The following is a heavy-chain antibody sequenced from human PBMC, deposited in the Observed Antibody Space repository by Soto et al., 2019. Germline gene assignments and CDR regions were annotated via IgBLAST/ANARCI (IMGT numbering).Heavy chain of an antibody. CDR3: ARGISGTVPSEYFQH. J-gene: IGHJ1*01. V-gene: IGHV1-46*01. CDR1: GYTFTSYY. Sequence: ASVKVSCKASGYTFTSYYMHWVRQAPGQGLEWMGIINPSGGSTSYAQKFQGRVTITADESTSTAYMELSSLRSEDTAVYYCARGISGTVPSEYFQHWGQGTLVTVSS. D-gene: IGHD3-10*01. CDR2: INPSGGST.